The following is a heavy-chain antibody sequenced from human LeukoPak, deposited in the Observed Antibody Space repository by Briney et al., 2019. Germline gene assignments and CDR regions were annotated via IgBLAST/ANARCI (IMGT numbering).Heavy chain of an antibody. V-gene: IGHV3-66*02. Sequence: GGSLRLSCAASGFTVSSSYMSWVRQAPGKGLEWVSLVSSGGTTYYADSVKGRFTISRDNPKNTLYLQMSSLRPEDTAVYYCAKDAVEGGGYYDIGGYYYFNYWGQGTLVTVSS. CDR1: GFTVSSSY. CDR2: VSSGGTT. J-gene: IGHJ4*02. CDR3: AKDAVEGGGYYDIGGYYYFNY. D-gene: IGHD3-22*01.